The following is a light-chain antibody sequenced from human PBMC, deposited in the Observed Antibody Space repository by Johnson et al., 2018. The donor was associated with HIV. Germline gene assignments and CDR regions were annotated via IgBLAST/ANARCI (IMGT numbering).Light chain of an antibody. CDR1: SSNIGNNY. CDR2: ENN. CDR3: GTWDSSLSAYV. Sequence: QSVLTQPPSVSAAPGQMVTISCSGSSSNIGNNYVSWYQQLPGTAPKLLIYENNKRPSGIPDRISGSKSGTSATLGITGLQTGDEADYYCGTWDSSLSAYVFGTGTKVTVL. V-gene: IGLV1-51*02. J-gene: IGLJ1*01.